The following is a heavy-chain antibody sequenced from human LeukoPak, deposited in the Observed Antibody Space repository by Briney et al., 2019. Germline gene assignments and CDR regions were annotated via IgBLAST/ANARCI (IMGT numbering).Heavy chain of an antibody. V-gene: IGHV3-15*01. CDR1: GFTFSNAW. CDR2: IKSKTDGGTT. CDR3: TTDIAQQPSVVTFSYYYYYMDV. D-gene: IGHD6-13*01. Sequence: GGSLRLSCAASGFTFSNAWMSWVRQAPGKGLEWVGRIKSKTDGGTTDYAAPVKGRFTISRDDSKNTLYLQMNSLKTEDTAVYYCTTDIAQQPSVVTFSYYYYYMDVWGKGTTVTVSS. J-gene: IGHJ6*03.